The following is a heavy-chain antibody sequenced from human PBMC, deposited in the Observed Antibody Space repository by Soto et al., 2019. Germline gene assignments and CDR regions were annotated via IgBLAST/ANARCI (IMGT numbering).Heavy chain of an antibody. CDR1: GFTFSSYW. CDR3: ARGPWYFVY. CDR2: IKVDGSEK. V-gene: IGHV3-7*01. Sequence: EVQLVESGGGLVQPGGSLRLSCAASGFTFSSYWMSWVRQVPGKGLEWVANIKVDGSEKYCVDSVKGRFTISRDNAKNSLYLQMHSLRAEDTAVYYCARGPWYFVYWGQGALVTVSS. J-gene: IGHJ4*02.